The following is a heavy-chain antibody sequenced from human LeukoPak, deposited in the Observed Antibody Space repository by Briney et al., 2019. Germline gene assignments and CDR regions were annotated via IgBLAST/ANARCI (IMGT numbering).Heavy chain of an antibody. Sequence: PGGSLRLSCEASGLTFGDYTMHWVRQAPGKGLEWVSLISRNGAATKYADSVRGRFTVSRDNSKNSLFLQMNSLSTEDMALYYCAKEIRGYSGYGAFDIWGQGTMVTVS. D-gene: IGHD5-12*01. V-gene: IGHV3-43*01. J-gene: IGHJ3*02. CDR3: AKEIRGYSGYGAFDI. CDR1: GLTFGDYT. CDR2: ISRNGAAT.